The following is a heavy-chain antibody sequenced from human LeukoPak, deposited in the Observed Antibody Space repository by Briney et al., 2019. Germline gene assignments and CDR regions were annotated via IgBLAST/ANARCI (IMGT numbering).Heavy chain of an antibody. CDR2: INPNSGGT. D-gene: IGHD3-22*01. J-gene: IGHJ4*02. Sequence: ASVKVSCKASGYTFTGYYMHWVRQAPGQGLEWMGWINPNSGGTNYAQKFQGRVTMTRDTSISTAYMELSRLRSDDTAVYYCALEVYYSDNSAFDYWGQGTLVTVSS. CDR1: GYTFTGYY. CDR3: ALEVYYSDNSAFDY. V-gene: IGHV1-2*02.